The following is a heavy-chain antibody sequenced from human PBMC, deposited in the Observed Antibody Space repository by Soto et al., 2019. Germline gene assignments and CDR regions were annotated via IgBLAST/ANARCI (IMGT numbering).Heavy chain of an antibody. D-gene: IGHD2-21*01. CDR2: TRNKANSYTT. V-gene: IGHV3-72*01. CDR1: GFTFSDHY. J-gene: IGHJ6*02. Sequence: GGSLRLSCAASGFTFSDHYMDWVRQAPGKGLEWVGRTRNKANSYTTEYAASVKGRFTISRDDSKNSLYLQMNSLKTEDTAVYYCARVDAISYGMDVWGQGTTVTVSS. CDR3: ARVDAISYGMDV.